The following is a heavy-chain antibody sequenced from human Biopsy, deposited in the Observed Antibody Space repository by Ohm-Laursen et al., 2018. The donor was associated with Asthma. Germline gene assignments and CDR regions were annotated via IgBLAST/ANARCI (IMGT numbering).Heavy chain of an antibody. CDR1: GGTFSRYA. J-gene: IGHJ6*02. V-gene: IGHV1-69*13. D-gene: IGHD4-17*01. CDR2: IIPVFGTS. CDR3: AREVSAVDYGYYYFAMDV. Sequence: GASVKVSCKASGGTFSRYAISWVRQAPGQGLEWMGGIIPVFGTSNYAQKFQGRVTFTADGSTSSAYMELSSLTSEDSAVYYCAREVSAVDYGYYYFAMDVWGQGTTVTGSS.